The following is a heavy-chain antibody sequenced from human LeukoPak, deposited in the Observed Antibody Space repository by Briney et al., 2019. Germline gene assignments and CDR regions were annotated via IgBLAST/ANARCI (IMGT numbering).Heavy chain of an antibody. CDR3: ARETPPKGATVVISANDAFDI. Sequence: PGGSLRLSCAASGFTFSSYAMSWVRQAPGKGLEWVSVIYSGTSTYYAESVKGRCTISRDNSKNTLYLQMNSLRTEDTAVYYCARETPPKGATVVISANDAFDIWGQGTMVTVSS. V-gene: IGHV3-66*01. CDR1: GFTFSSYA. J-gene: IGHJ3*02. CDR2: IYSGTST. D-gene: IGHD4-17*01.